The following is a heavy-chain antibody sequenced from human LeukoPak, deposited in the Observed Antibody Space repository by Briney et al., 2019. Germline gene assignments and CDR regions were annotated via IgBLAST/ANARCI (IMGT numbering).Heavy chain of an antibody. CDR1: GYSFTSYW. CDR2: IYPGDSDT. J-gene: IGHJ4*02. Sequence: GGSLQISCKGSGYSFTSYWIGWVRPVPGKGLEWVGIIYPGDSDTRYSPSFQGQVTISADKSISTAYLQWSSLKASDTAMYYCARPEWFGELWPVGYWGQGTLVTVSS. D-gene: IGHD3-10*01. V-gene: IGHV5-51*01. CDR3: ARPEWFGELWPVGY.